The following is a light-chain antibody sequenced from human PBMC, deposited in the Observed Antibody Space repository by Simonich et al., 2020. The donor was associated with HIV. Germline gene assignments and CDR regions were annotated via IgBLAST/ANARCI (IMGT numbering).Light chain of an antibody. CDR3: MQALQTPLFT. V-gene: IGKV2-28*01. Sequence: DIVMTQSPLSLPVTPGEPASISCRSSQSLVHSNGYDYLDWYLQKPGPSPQLLIYLGSNRASGVPDRFSGSGSGTDFTLKISRVEAEDVGVYYCMQALQTPLFTFGPGTKVDIK. CDR1: QSLVHSNGYDY. CDR2: LGS. J-gene: IGKJ3*01.